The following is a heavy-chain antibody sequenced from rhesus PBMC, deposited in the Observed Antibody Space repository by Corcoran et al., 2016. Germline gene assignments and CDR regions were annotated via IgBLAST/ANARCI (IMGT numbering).Heavy chain of an antibody. CDR2: INPSNGNT. J-gene: IGHJ4*01. D-gene: IGHD5-24*01. CDR1: GYTFTSYS. V-gene: IGHV1-200*01. CDR3: ARSLRRQWVRRGSFDY. Sequence: QVQLVQSGAEVKKPGASVKLSCKSSGYTFTSYSINWVRQAPGQGPEWKGWINPSNGNTGYAETFQGRVTMTRDTSTTTAYMELSSLRSEDTAVYYCARSLRRQWVRRGSFDYWGQGVLVTVSS.